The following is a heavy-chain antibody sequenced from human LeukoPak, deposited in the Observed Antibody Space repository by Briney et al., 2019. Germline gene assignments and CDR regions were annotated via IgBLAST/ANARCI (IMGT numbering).Heavy chain of an antibody. V-gene: IGHV1-69*05. Sequence: ASVKVSCKASGGTFSSYAISWVRQAPGQGLEWMGGIIPIFGTANYAQKFQGRVTITTDESTSTAYMELSSLRSEDTAAYYCARGGLMVYAQGYYFDYWGQGTLVTVSP. J-gene: IGHJ4*02. CDR1: GGTFSSYA. CDR2: IIPIFGTA. D-gene: IGHD2-8*01. CDR3: ARGGLMVYAQGYYFDY.